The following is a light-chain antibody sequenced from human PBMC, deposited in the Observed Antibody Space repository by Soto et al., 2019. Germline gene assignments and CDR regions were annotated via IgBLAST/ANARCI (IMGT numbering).Light chain of an antibody. J-gene: IGLJ1*01. Sequence: QSALTQPASVSGSPGQSFTISCTGSSSDVGGYNLVSWYQHHPGKAPKLIIYEGSQRPSGVSNRFFGSKSGNTASLTISGLQAEDEADYHCCSYAGSSSYVFGTGTKLTVL. CDR1: SSDVGGYNL. CDR3: CSYAGSSSYV. CDR2: EGS. V-gene: IGLV2-23*01.